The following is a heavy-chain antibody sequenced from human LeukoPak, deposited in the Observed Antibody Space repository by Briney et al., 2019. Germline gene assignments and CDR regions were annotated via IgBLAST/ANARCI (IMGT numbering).Heavy chain of an antibody. Sequence: PSETLSLTCAVSGGSISSGGYSWSWIRQPPGKGLEWIGYIYHSGSTYYNPSLKSRVTISVDRSKNQFSLKPSSVTAADTAVYYCAREARYSSGRRDFDYWGQGTLVTVSS. V-gene: IGHV4-30-2*01. CDR3: AREARYSSGRRDFDY. D-gene: IGHD6-19*01. CDR2: IYHSGST. CDR1: GGSISSGGYS. J-gene: IGHJ4*02.